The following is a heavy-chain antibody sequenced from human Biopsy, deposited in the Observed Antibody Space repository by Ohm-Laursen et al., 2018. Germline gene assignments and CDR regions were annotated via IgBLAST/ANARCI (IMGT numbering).Heavy chain of an antibody. CDR3: ARGSKESGSLYFPH. CDR1: GGSFTGHY. J-gene: IGHJ1*01. D-gene: IGHD2-15*01. V-gene: IGHV4-59*11. Sequence: SETLSLTCTVSGGSFTGHYWTWIRQPPGKGLEWIGHISHTGYTSYKSSLKSRVTISLDTSRKHFSLRLTSLAAADTAVYYCARGSKESGSLYFPHWGQGTLVTVSS. CDR2: ISHTGYT.